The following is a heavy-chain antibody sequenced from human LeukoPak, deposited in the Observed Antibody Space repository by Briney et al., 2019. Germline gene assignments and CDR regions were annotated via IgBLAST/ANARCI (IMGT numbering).Heavy chain of an antibody. CDR3: ARGSLAKYCSSTSCAPYWYFDL. CDR2: IYYSGST. V-gene: IGHV4-59*01. J-gene: IGHJ2*01. Sequence: SETLSLTCTVSGGSISSYYWSWIRQPPGKGLEWIGYIYYSGSTNYNPSLKSRVTISVDTSKNQFSLKLSSVTAADTAVYYCARGSLAKYCSSTSCAPYWYFDLWGRGTLVTVSS. D-gene: IGHD2-2*01. CDR1: GGSISSYY.